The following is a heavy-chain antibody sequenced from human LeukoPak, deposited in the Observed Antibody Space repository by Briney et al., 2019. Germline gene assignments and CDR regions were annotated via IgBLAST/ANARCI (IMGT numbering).Heavy chain of an antibody. Sequence: SETLSLACIVSAVSTRGYYWSWIRQPPGKGLEWIGYIYYSGSTKYNPSLKSRVTISVDTSERQFSLKLSSVTAADTAAYYCARHMTVTYDAFDIWGQGTMVTVSS. CDR3: ARHMTVTYDAFDI. V-gene: IGHV4-59*08. D-gene: IGHD3-22*01. CDR2: IYYSGST. J-gene: IGHJ3*02. CDR1: AVSTRGYY.